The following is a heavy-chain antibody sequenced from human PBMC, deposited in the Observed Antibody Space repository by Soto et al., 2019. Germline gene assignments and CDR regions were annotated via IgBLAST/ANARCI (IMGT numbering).Heavy chain of an antibody. D-gene: IGHD3-22*01. CDR2: IYYSGST. CDR1: VGSISSGGYY. CDR3: ASYYYDSSGYYYPQGTSLTQNY. J-gene: IGHJ4*02. Sequence: PSETLSLTCTVSVGSISSGGYYWSWIRQHPGKGLEWIGYIYYSGSTYYNPSLKSRVTISVDTSKNQFSLKLSSVTAADTAVYYCASYYYDSSGYYYPQGTSLTQNYWGQGTLVTVSS. V-gene: IGHV4-31*03.